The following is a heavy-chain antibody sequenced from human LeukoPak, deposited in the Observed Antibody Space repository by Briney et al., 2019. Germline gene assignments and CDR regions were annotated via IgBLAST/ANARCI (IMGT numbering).Heavy chain of an antibody. D-gene: IGHD3-10*01. Sequence: ASVKVSCKASGYTFTSYARHWVRQAPGQRLEWMGWINAGNGNTKYSQKFQGRVTITRDTSASTAYMELSSLRSEDTAVYCCARGHVLLWFGELDYWGQGTLGTVSS. V-gene: IGHV1-3*01. J-gene: IGHJ4*02. CDR3: ARGHVLLWFGELDY. CDR2: INAGNGNT. CDR1: GYTFTSYA.